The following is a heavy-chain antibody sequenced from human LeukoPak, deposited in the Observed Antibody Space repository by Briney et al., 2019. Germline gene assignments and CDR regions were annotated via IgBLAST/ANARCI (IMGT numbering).Heavy chain of an antibody. D-gene: IGHD6-19*01. CDR1: GFTFSSYN. J-gene: IGHJ6*03. CDR2: ISSSSSYI. Sequence: GGSLRLSCAASGFTFSSYNMNWVRQAPGKGLEWVSSISSSSSYIYYADSVKGRFTISRDNAKNSLYLQMNSLRAEYTAVYYCARCTAVAGYYYYMDVWGKGTTVTISS. CDR3: ARCTAVAGYYYYMDV. V-gene: IGHV3-21*01.